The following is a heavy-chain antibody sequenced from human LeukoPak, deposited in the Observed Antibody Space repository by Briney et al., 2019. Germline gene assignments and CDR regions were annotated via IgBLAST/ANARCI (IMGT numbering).Heavy chain of an antibody. CDR1: GFTFSNYG. V-gene: IGHV3-23*01. D-gene: IGHD4-17*01. CDR2: ISGSGDST. CDR3: AKGRSYGDYAKFDY. J-gene: IGHJ4*02. Sequence: GGSLRLSCVASGFTFSNYGMSWVRQGPGKGLEWVSAISGSGDSTYYGDSVKGRFTMSRDNSKNTLYLQMTSLRVDDTAVYYCAKGRSYGDYAKFDYWGQGTMVTVSS.